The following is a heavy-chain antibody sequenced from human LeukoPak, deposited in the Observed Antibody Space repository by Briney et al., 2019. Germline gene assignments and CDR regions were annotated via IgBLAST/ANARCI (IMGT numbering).Heavy chain of an antibody. CDR2: IRYDGSNK. CDR3: ANNPPNIVVVPADTRYYYYMDV. D-gene: IGHD2-2*01. Sequence: PGGSLRLSCAASGFTLSSYGMHWVRQAPGKGLEWVAFIRYDGSNKYYADSVKGRFTISRDNSKNTLYLQMNSLRAEDTAVYYCANNPPNIVVVPADTRYYYYMDVWGKGTTVTVSS. CDR1: GFTLSSYG. J-gene: IGHJ6*03. V-gene: IGHV3-30*02.